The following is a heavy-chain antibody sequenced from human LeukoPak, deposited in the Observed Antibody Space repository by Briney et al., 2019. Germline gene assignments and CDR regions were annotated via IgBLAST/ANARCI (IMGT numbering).Heavy chain of an antibody. J-gene: IGHJ4*02. CDR2: ISTYNGNT. CDR1: GYTFTSYG. Sequence: ASVKVSCKASGYTFTSYGISWVRQAPGQGLEWMGWISTYNGNTIFAQKLQGRVTMTTDTSTSTAYMELRSLRSDDTAVYYCASAYGSSSGPDYWGQGTLVTVSS. CDR3: ASAYGSSSGPDY. V-gene: IGHV1-18*01. D-gene: IGHD6-6*01.